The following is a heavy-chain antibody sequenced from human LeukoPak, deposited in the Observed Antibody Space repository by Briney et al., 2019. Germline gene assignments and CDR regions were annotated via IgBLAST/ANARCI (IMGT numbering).Heavy chain of an antibody. Sequence: GGSLRLSCAASGFTFSSYAMHWVRQAPGKGLEYVSAISSNGGSTYYANSVKGRFTVSRDNSKNTLYLQMGSLRAEDMAVYYCARGAGCTNGVCRIRNWFDPWGQGTLVTVSS. V-gene: IGHV3-64*01. CDR1: GFTFSSYA. J-gene: IGHJ5*02. D-gene: IGHD2-8*01. CDR2: ISSNGGST. CDR3: ARGAGCTNGVCRIRNWFDP.